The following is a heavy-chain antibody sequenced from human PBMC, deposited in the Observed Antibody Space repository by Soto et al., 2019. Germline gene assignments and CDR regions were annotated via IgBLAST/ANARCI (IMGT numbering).Heavy chain of an antibody. Sequence: EGQLLESGGGLVQPGGSLRLSCAASGFAFSTYAMSWVRQAPGKGLEWVSSITGSGDNTYYADSVKGRFTISRDNYKNTLYLQMNSLKGDATAVYYCAKDGSTSGDIWGQGRMVTVSS. V-gene: IGHV3-23*01. D-gene: IGHD3-10*01. J-gene: IGHJ3*02. CDR3: AKDGSTSGDI. CDR1: GFAFSTYA. CDR2: ITGSGDNT.